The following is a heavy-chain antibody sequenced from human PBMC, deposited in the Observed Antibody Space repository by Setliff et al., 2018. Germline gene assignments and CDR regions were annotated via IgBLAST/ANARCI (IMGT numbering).Heavy chain of an antibody. Sequence: GALRYACEAPGCPLTSYSMNWVRQSQGKGQEWVGRSRNKNQGYSKVYAASVKGRFTISRDASENSVYLQMGSLRTEDTAVYFCARVGHYDKKGDAIDALDRWCHGTMVTVSS. CDR1: GCPLTSYS. J-gene: IGHJ3*01. D-gene: IGHD3-22*01. CDR2: SRNKNQGYSK. V-gene: IGHV3-72*01. CDR3: ARVGHYDKKGDAIDALDR.